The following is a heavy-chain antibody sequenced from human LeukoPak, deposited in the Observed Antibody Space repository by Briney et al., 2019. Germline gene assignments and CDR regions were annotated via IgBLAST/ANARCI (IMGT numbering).Heavy chain of an antibody. J-gene: IGHJ4*02. CDR3: AKDHGAGSYYNHPDY. Sequence: TGGSLRLSCAASGFTFSNYAMSWVRQAPGKGLEWVSGIGDTGGTTFYADSVKGRFTISRDNSKNNLSLQMNSLRAEDTAVYYCAKDHGAGSYYNHPDYWGQGTLVTVSS. CDR2: IGDTGGTT. CDR1: GFTFSNYA. V-gene: IGHV3-23*01. D-gene: IGHD3-10*01.